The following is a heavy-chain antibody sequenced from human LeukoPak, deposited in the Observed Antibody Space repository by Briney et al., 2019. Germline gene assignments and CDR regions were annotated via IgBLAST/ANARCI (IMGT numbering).Heavy chain of an antibody. D-gene: IGHD6-6*01. CDR2: IYYSGST. CDR1: GGSISSGGYY. V-gene: IGHV4-61*08. Sequence: SQTLSLTCTVSGGSISSGGYYWNWIRQPPGKGLDWIGYIYYSGSTNYNPSLKSRVTMSLDTSKNQFSLKLSSVTAADTAVYYCARVTMVSSSIDYWGQGTLVTVSS. J-gene: IGHJ4*02. CDR3: ARVTMVSSSIDY.